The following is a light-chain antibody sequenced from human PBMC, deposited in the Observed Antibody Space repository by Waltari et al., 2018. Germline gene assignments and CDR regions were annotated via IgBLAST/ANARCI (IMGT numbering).Light chain of an antibody. V-gene: IGKV3-20*01. CDR3: QQYDGLVVT. Sequence: EIVLTQSPGTLSLSPGERVILSCRASQYITGGWMTWYHQKPGQAPRLLIYAASTRAPGVPDRFSGSGSGTDFTLTISRLEPEDSGVYYSQQYDGLVVTFGGGTKVEIK. CDR1: QYITGGW. J-gene: IGKJ4*01. CDR2: AAS.